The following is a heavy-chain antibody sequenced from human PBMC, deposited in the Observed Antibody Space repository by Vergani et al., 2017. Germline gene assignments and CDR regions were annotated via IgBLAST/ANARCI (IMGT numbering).Heavy chain of an antibody. CDR2: IWYDGSNK. Sequence: QVQLVESGGGVVQPGRSLRLSCAASGFTFSSYGMHWVRQAPGKGLEWVAVIWYDGSNKYYADSVKGRVTISRDNSKNTLYLQMNSLRAEDTAVYYCARPDDGNWNYLFDYWGQGTLVTVSS. CDR3: ARPDDGNWNYLFDY. J-gene: IGHJ4*02. CDR1: GFTFSSYG. V-gene: IGHV3-33*01. D-gene: IGHD1-7*01.